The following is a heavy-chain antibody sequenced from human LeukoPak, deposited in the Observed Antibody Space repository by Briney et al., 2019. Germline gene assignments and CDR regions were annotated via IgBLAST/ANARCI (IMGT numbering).Heavy chain of an antibody. CDR3: ARDVLSYCSGGSCYFDP. J-gene: IGHJ5*02. CDR1: GHTFTSYA. V-gene: IGHV7-4-1*02. Sequence: ASVKVSCKASGHTFTSYAMNWVRQAPGQGLEWMGWINTNTRNPTYAQGFTGRFVFSLDTSVSTAYLQISSLKAEDTAVYYCARDVLSYCSGGSCYFDPWGQGTLVTVSS. CDR2: INTNTRNP. D-gene: IGHD2-15*01.